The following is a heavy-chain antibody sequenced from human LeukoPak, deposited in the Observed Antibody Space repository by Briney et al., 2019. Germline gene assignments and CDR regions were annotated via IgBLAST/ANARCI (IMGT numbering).Heavy chain of an antibody. CDR3: ARESPYSLDY. D-gene: IGHD2-15*01. CDR1: GFTFSSNY. CDR2: IYSGGNT. Sequence: PGGSLRLSCAASGFTFSSNYMSWVRQAPGKGLEWVSVIYSGGNTYYADSVKGRFTISRDNSKNTLYVQMNSLRAEDTAVYYCARESPYSLDYWGQGTPVTVSS. J-gene: IGHJ4*02. V-gene: IGHV3-53*01.